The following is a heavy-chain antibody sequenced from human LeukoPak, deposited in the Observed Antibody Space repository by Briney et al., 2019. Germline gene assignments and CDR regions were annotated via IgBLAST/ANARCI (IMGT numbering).Heavy chain of an antibody. Sequence: GGSLTLSCAASGFTLSSSWMHWVRQAPEKALEWVANIRQDGSDKSYVDSVKGRFTISRDNAKNSLYLQLNSVRAEDAAVYYCARGYGDSIYFDDWGEGSLVTVSS. J-gene: IGHJ4*02. CDR3: ARGYGDSIYFDD. CDR2: IRQDGSDK. D-gene: IGHD4-17*01. V-gene: IGHV3-7*04. CDR1: GFTLSSSW.